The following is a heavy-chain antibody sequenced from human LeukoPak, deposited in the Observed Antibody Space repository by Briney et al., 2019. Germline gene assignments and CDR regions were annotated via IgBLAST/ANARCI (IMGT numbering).Heavy chain of an antibody. D-gene: IGHD6-13*01. J-gene: IGHJ4*02. CDR2: ISWNSGSI. CDR1: GFTFDDYA. Sequence: GGSPRLSCAASGFTFDDYAMHWVRQAPGKGLEWVSGISWNSGSIGYADSVKGRFTISRDNAKNSLYLQMNSLRAEDTALYYCAKDAAHYSGRKFDYWGQGTLVTVSS. V-gene: IGHV3-9*01. CDR3: AKDAAHYSGRKFDY.